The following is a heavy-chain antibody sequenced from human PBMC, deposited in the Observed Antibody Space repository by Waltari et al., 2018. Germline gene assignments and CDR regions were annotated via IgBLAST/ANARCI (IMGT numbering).Heavy chain of an antibody. J-gene: IGHJ4*02. Sequence: EVQLVESGGGLAKPGGSLRLSCAASGFTFSSYAMHWVRQAPGKGLEWVSAISSGGSTYYADAGKGRFTISRDNSKNTLSLQMNSLRAGDTAVYYCAKATPYSGSWNSLDVWGRGVLVTVSS. CDR1: GFTFSSYA. CDR3: AKATPYSGSWNSLDV. V-gene: IGHV3-23*04. D-gene: IGHD6-13*01. CDR2: ISSGGST.